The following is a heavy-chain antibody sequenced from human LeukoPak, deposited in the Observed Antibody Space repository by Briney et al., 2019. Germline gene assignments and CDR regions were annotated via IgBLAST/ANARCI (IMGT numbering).Heavy chain of an antibody. CDR2: IYYSGST. CDR3: ARISAAAVEP. V-gene: IGHV4-61*05. Sequence: SGTLSLTCSVSGGSISSSRSYWGWIRQTPGKGLEWVGYIYYSGSTNYNPSLKSRVTISVDTSKNQFSLRLASVTAADTAVYYCARISAAAVEPWGKGTTVTISS. J-gene: IGHJ6*04. D-gene: IGHD6-13*01. CDR1: GGSISSSRSY.